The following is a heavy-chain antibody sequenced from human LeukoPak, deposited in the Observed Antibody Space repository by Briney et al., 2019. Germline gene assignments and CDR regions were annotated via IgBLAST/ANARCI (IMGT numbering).Heavy chain of an antibody. D-gene: IGHD1-26*01. CDR3: ARQEWDGPYYYGMDV. CDR2: ISAYNGNT. CDR1: GYTFTSYG. V-gene: IGHV1-18*01. Sequence: ASVKVSCKASGYTFTSYGISWVRQAPGQGLEWMGGISAYNGNTNYAQKLQGRVTMTTDTSTSTAYMELRSLRSDDTAVYYCARQEWDGPYYYGMDVWGQGTTVTVSS. J-gene: IGHJ6*02.